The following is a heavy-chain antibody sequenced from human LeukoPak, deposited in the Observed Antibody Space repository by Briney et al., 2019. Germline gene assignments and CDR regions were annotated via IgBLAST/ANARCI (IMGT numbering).Heavy chain of an antibody. J-gene: IGHJ4*02. CDR2: INHSGST. CDR1: GGSISSSNW. D-gene: IGHD1-26*01. CDR3: ARVVGATLDEGWLATLDEGWLDY. Sequence: PSGTLSLTCAVSGGSISSSNWWSWVRQPPGKGLEWIGEINHSGSTNYNPSLKSRVTMSVDTSKDQFSLKLTSVTAADTAVYYCARVVGATLDEGWLATLDEGWLDYWGQGTLVTVSS. V-gene: IGHV4-4*02.